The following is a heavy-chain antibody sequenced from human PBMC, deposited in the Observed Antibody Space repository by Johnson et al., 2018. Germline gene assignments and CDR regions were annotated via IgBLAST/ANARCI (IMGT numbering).Heavy chain of an antibody. CDR3: ARARGSGDSSGWFDP. V-gene: IGHV3-21*01. Sequence: VQLVQSGGGLVKPGGSLRLSCAASGFTFSSYSMNWVRQAPGKGLEWVSSISSSSSYIYYADSVKGRFTISRDNAKNSLYLQMNSLRAEDTAVYYWARARGSGDSSGWFDPWGQGTLVTVSS. CDR1: GFTFSSYS. J-gene: IGHJ5*02. D-gene: IGHD2-21*02. CDR2: ISSSSSYI.